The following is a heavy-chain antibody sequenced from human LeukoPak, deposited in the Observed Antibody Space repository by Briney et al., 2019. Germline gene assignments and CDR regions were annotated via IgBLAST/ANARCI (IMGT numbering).Heavy chain of an antibody. Sequence: GGSLRLSCAASGFSFSNYAVSWVRQAPGKGLEWVSGVTSGGGHIYYADFVKGRFTISRDDSKNTLFLQMDSLRVEDTAVYYCVTGDPIWFDPWGQGTLVTVSS. CDR3: VTGDPIWFDP. D-gene: IGHD3-10*01. V-gene: IGHV3-23*01. CDR2: VTSGGGHI. J-gene: IGHJ5*02. CDR1: GFSFSNYA.